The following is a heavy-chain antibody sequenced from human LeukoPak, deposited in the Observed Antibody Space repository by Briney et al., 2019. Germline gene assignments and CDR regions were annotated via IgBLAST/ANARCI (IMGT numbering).Heavy chain of an antibody. Sequence: KPSETLSLTCAVYGGSFSGYYWSWIRQPPGKGLEWIGEINHSGSTNYNPSLKSRVTISVDTSKNQFSLKLSSVTAADTAVYYCARGGRVKGFGESDYYYYYGMDVWGQGTAVTVSS. D-gene: IGHD3-10*01. J-gene: IGHJ6*02. CDR2: INHSGST. CDR1: GGSFSGYY. CDR3: ARGGRVKGFGESDYYYYYGMDV. V-gene: IGHV4-34*01.